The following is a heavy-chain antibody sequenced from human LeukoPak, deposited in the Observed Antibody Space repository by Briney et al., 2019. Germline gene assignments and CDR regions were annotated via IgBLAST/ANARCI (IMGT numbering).Heavy chain of an antibody. CDR1: GGSISSSSYY. CDR3: ARDFNTATETYYYGSGVRRDAFDI. CDR2: IYYSGST. J-gene: IGHJ3*02. V-gene: IGHV4-39*07. D-gene: IGHD3-10*01. Sequence: SETLSLTCTVSGGSISSSSYYWGWIRQPPGKGLEWIGSIYYSGSTYYNPSLKSRVTISVDTSKNQFSLKLSSVTAADTAVYYCARDFNTATETYYYGSGVRRDAFDIWGQGTMVTVSS.